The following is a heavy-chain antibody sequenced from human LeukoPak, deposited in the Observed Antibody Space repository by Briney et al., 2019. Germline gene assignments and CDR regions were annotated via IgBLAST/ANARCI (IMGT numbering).Heavy chain of an antibody. Sequence: SETLSLTCTVSGGSISNYYWSWIRQPPGKGLEWIGEINHSGSTDYNPSLKSRVTISVDTSKNQFSLKLSSVTAADTAVYYCARGGWRSYYPRPLFDYWGQGTLVTVSS. CDR3: ARGGWRSYYPRPLFDY. V-gene: IGHV4-34*01. CDR1: GGSISNYY. J-gene: IGHJ4*02. D-gene: IGHD1-26*01. CDR2: INHSGST.